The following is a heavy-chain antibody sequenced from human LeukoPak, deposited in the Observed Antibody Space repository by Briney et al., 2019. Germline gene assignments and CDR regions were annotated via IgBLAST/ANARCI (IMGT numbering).Heavy chain of an antibody. CDR3: ARHRGYGGDYDY. D-gene: IGHD2-21*01. Sequence: GESLKISCKGSGYTFHNYWIAWVRQMSGKGLEWMGIIYPDDSDARYSPSFQGQVSISADKSITTGYLQWSSLKASDTAMYYCARHRGYGGDYDYWGQGTLVTVSS. CDR1: GYTFHNYW. V-gene: IGHV5-51*01. CDR2: IYPDDSDA. J-gene: IGHJ4*02.